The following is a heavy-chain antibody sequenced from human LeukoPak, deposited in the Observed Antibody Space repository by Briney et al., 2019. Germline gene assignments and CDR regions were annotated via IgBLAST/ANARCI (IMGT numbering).Heavy chain of an antibody. CDR2: IGTAGDT. J-gene: IGHJ6*02. CDR1: GFTFSSYD. Sequence: GGSLRLSCAASGFTFSSYDMHWVRQATGKGLEWVSAIGTAGDTYYPGSVKGRFTISRENAKSSLYLQMNSLRAGDTAVYYCARASPHHHGMDVWGQGTTVTVSS. CDR3: ARASPHHHGMDV. D-gene: IGHD6-6*01. V-gene: IGHV3-13*01.